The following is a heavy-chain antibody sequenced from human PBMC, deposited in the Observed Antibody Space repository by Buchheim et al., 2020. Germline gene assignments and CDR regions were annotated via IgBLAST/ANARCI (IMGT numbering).Heavy chain of an antibody. CDR2: ISSSSSYI. D-gene: IGHD2-2*01. J-gene: IGHJ6*02. V-gene: IGHV3-21*01. CDR1: GFTFSSYS. CDR3: ARVLASYGVVNYYYYGMDV. Sequence: EVQLVESGGGLVKPGGSLRLSCAASGFTFSSYSMNWVRQAPGKGLEWVSSISSSSSYIYYADSVKGRFTISRDNATNSLYLQMSSLRAEDTAVYYCARVLASYGVVNYYYYGMDVWGQGTT.